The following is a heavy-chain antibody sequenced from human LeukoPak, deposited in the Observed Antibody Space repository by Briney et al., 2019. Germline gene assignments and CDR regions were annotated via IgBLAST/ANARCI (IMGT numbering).Heavy chain of an antibody. CDR2: INPNSGGT. CDR3: ARYDYVWGSYRTPGDY. D-gene: IGHD3-16*02. J-gene: IGHJ4*02. V-gene: IGHV1-2*06. Sequence: ASVKVSCKASGYTFTGYYMHWVRQAPGQGLEWMGRINPNSGGTNYAQKFQGRVTMTRDTSISTAYMELSRLRSDVTAVYYCARYDYVWGSYRTPGDYWGQGTLVTVSS. CDR1: GYTFTGYY.